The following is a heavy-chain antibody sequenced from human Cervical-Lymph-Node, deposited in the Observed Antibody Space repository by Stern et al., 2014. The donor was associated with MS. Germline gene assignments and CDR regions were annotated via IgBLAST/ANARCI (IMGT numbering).Heavy chain of an antibody. CDR3: AKTGATFRWLLHNCFGP. Sequence: VQLVQSGAEAKKPGASVSVSCMASGYTFTDYYVHWVRQAPGQGLEWMGWINPKTGATHYAQRFQGRVTITRDTSPTTVHLGFHRLRSGDTALYYRAKTGATFRWLLHNCFGPWGQGTLVTVSS. CDR2: INPKTGAT. D-gene: IGHD3-22*01. CDR1: GYTFTDYY. V-gene: IGHV1-2*02. J-gene: IGHJ5*02.